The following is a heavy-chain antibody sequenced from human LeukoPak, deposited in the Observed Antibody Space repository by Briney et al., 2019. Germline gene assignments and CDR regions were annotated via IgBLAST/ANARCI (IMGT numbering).Heavy chain of an antibody. CDR1: GFTFSSDS. CDR2: ISSGSSYI. D-gene: IGHD2-2*02. V-gene: IGHV3-21*01. CDR3: ATDIVVVPAAIRGDY. Sequence: PGGSLRLSCAASGFTFSSDSMNWVRQAPGKGLEWVSSISSGSSYIYYADSVKGRFTISRDNAKNSLYLQMNSLRAEDTAVYYCATDIVVVPAAIRGDYWGQGTLVTVSS. J-gene: IGHJ4*02.